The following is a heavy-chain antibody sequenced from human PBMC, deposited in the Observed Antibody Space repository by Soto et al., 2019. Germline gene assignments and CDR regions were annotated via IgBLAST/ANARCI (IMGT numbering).Heavy chain of an antibody. CDR1: DDSSSNYK. J-gene: IGHJ6*02. V-gene: IGHV4-59*08. D-gene: IGHD3-10*01. CDR3: VRQGFGRLHGLADV. Sequence: QVQLQESGPGLVKPSETLSLTCTVSDDSSSNYKWSWIRQPPGRRLEWIGYIDSNGGTSYNPSLQSRVTISIDTSTKQFFLKLSSVTAADTAVYYCVRQGFGRLHGLADVWGQGTTVTVSS. CDR2: IDSNGGT.